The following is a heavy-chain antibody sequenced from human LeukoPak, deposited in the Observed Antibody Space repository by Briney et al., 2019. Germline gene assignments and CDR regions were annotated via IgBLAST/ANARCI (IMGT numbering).Heavy chain of an antibody. CDR2: IYYSGST. CDR1: GGSISSYY. CDR3: PRVAPGRYFDVDAFDI. V-gene: IGHV4-59*01. J-gene: IGHJ3*02. Sequence: PSETLSLTCTVSGGSISSYYWSWIRQPPGKGLEWIGYIYYSGSTNYNPSLKSRVTISVDTSKNQFSLKLSSVTAADTAVYYCPRVAPGRYFDVDAFDIWGQGTMVTVSS. D-gene: IGHD3-9*01.